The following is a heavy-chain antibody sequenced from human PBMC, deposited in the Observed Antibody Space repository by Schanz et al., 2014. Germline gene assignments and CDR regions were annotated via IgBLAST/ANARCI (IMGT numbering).Heavy chain of an antibody. CDR1: GYTFTSYY. D-gene: IGHD2-2*01. Sequence: QVQLVQSGSEVKKPGASVKVSCKSSGYTFTSYYMHWMRQAPGQGLEWMGWINPNTGGTKYAQKFQGRVTMSVDASKNQFSLKLTSVTAADTAVYYCARGQDHAKTGDLWGRGTLVTISS. J-gene: IGHJ5*02. CDR2: INPNTGGT. CDR3: ARGQDHAKTGDL. V-gene: IGHV1-2*02.